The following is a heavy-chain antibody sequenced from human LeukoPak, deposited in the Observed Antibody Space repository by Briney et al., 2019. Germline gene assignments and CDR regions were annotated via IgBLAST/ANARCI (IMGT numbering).Heavy chain of an antibody. CDR3: ATRNFGDYGAFDI. V-gene: IGHV1-24*01. CDR2: LDPEDGEA. D-gene: IGHD4-17*01. CDR1: GYTLSDLA. J-gene: IGHJ3*02. Sequence: ASVKVSCKVSGYTLSDLAMHWVRQAPGKRLEWMGGLDPEDGEAIYAQPLQGRVTMTEDTSSDTAYMVLSSLRSEDTAVYYCATRNFGDYGAFDIWGQGTMVTASS.